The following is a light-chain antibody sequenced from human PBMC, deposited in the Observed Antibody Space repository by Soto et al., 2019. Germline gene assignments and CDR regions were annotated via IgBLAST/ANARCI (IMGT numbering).Light chain of an antibody. CDR2: GAS. V-gene: IGKV3-15*01. CDR3: QKYNSAPWT. J-gene: IGKJ1*01. Sequence: EIVMTQSSATLSLSPGGRATLSCLASQSISDTLAWYQQKPGQAPRLLIYGASTRATGIPARFSGSGSGTEFTLTISSLQPEDVATYYCQKYNSAPWTFGQGTKVDI. CDR1: QSISDT.